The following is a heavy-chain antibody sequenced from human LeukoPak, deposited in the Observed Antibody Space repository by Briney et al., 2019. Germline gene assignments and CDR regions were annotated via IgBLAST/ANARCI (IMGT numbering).Heavy chain of an antibody. D-gene: IGHD1-20*01. V-gene: IGHV4-30-2*02. Sequence: SETLSLTCAVSGGSISSGGYSWSWIRQPPGKGLEWIGYIYHSGSTYYNPSLKSRVTISVDTSKNQFSLKLSSVAAADTAVYYCASSITGTPYYFDYWGQGTLVTVSS. CDR3: ASSITGTPYYFDY. J-gene: IGHJ4*02. CDR1: GGSISSGGYS. CDR2: IYHSGST.